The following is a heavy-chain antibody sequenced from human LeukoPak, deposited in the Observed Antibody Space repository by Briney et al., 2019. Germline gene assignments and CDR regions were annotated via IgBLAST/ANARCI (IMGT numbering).Heavy chain of an antibody. CDR3: ARHIRSYDILTGIHWFDP. Sequence: GASLKISCKGSGYRFTSYWIGWVRQMPGKGLEWIGIIYPGDSDTRYSPSFQGQVTISADKSISTAYLQWSSLKASDTAMYYCARHIRSYDILTGIHWFDPWGQGTLVTVSS. V-gene: IGHV5-51*01. CDR2: IYPGDSDT. D-gene: IGHD3-9*01. J-gene: IGHJ5*02. CDR1: GYRFTSYW.